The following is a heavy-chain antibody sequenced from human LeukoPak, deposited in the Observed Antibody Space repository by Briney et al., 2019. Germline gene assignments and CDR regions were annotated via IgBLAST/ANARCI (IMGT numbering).Heavy chain of an antibody. J-gene: IGHJ6*02. CDR2: ISAYNGNT. CDR1: GYTFTSYG. Sequence: GASVTVSCKASGYTFTSYGISWVRQAPGQRLEGMGWISAYNGNTNYAQKLQGRVTMTTDTSTTTASLDLSSLSSDDPAVYSCARSPPYCGGDCYSWDYYYYGMDVWGQGTTVTVSS. V-gene: IGHV1-18*01. CDR3: ARSPPYCGGDCYSWDYYYYGMDV. D-gene: IGHD2-21*02.